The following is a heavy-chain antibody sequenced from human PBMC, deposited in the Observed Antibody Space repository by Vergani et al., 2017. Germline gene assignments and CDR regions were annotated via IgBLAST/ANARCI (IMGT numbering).Heavy chain of an antibody. CDR3: ANGLAVAGTND. V-gene: IGHV3-74*02. D-gene: IGHD6-19*01. Sequence: EVQLVESGGGLVKRGGSLRLSCAASGFSFNSYWMHWVRQVPGKGLLWVSRIKSDGSITAYADSVKGRFTISRDNAQNTLYLQMNSLRAEDTAVYYCANGLAVAGTNDWGQGTLVTVSS. J-gene: IGHJ4*02. CDR2: IKSDGSIT. CDR1: GFSFNSYW.